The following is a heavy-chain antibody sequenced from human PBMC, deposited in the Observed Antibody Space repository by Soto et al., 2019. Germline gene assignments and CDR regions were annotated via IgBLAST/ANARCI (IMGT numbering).Heavy chain of an antibody. CDR3: ARVVGNWNYAY. CDR1: GFTFSSYW. D-gene: IGHD1-7*01. V-gene: IGHV3-7*05. Sequence: ESGGGLVQPGGSLRLSCAASGFTFSSYWMSWVRQAPGKGLEWVANIKHDGSEKYYVDSVKGRFTISRDNAKNSLYLQMNSLRAEDTAVYYCARVVGNWNYAYWGQGTLVTVSS. CDR2: IKHDGSEK. J-gene: IGHJ4*02.